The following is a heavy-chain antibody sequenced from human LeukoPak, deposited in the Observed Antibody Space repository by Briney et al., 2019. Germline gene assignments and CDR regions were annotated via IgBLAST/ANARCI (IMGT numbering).Heavy chain of an antibody. CDR3: ARAHNWKYGTFDY. CDR1: GFTFSSYA. CDR2: ISYDGSNK. D-gene: IGHD1-7*01. J-gene: IGHJ4*02. V-gene: IGHV3-30*04. Sequence: GGSLRLSCAASGFTFSSYAMHWVRQAPGKGLEWVAVISYDGSNKYYADSVKGRFTISRDNAKNSLYLQMNSLRVEDTAVYYCARAHNWKYGTFDYWGQGTLVTVSS.